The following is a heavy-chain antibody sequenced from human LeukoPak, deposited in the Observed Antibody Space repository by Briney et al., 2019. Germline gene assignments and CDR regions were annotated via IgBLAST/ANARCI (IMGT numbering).Heavy chain of an antibody. Sequence: GASVKVSCKASGYTFTSYAMNWVRQAPGQGLEWMGWINTNTGNPTYAQGFTGRFVFSLDTSASTAYLQISSLKAEDTAVYYCARPARLRGRRVLDYWGQGTLVTVSS. CDR3: ARPARLRGRRVLDY. J-gene: IGHJ4*02. D-gene: IGHD2-15*01. V-gene: IGHV7-4-1*02. CDR1: GYTFTSYA. CDR2: INTNTGNP.